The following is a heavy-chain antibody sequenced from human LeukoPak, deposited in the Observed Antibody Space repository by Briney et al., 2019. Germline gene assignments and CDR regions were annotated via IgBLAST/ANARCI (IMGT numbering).Heavy chain of an antibody. Sequence: PGGSLRLSCAASGFTVSSDYMSWVRQAPGKGLEWVSAISGSGGSTYYADSVEGRFTISRDNSKNTLYLQMNSLRAEDTAVYYCAKGGYYDILTGYFHLPLYFDYWGQGTLVTVSS. CDR3: AKGGYYDILTGYFHLPLYFDY. CDR1: GFTVSSDY. CDR2: ISGSGGST. J-gene: IGHJ4*02. V-gene: IGHV3-23*01. D-gene: IGHD3-9*01.